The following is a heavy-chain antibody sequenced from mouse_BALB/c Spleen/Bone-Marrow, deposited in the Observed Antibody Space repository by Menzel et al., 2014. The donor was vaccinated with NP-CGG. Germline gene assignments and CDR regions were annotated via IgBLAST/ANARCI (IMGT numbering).Heavy chain of an antibody. D-gene: IGHD1-1*01. J-gene: IGHJ1*01. Sequence: EVQRVESGGGLVQPGGSLRFSCATSGFTFTDYYMSWVRQTPGKALEWLGFIRNKANGYTTDYSVPVKGRFTISRDNSQSILYLQMNTLRAEDSATYYCARDENYDIYWYFDVWGAGTTVTVSS. CDR2: IRNKANGYTT. V-gene: IGHV7-3*02. CDR1: GFTFTDYY. CDR3: ARDENYDIYWYFDV.